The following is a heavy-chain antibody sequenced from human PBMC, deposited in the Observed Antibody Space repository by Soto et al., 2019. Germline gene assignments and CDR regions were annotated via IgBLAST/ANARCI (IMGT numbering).Heavy chain of an antibody. Sequence: PGGSLRLSCAASGFTFSSYAMSWVRQAPGKGLEWVSAISGSGGSTYYADSVKGRFTISRDNSKNTLYLQMNSLRAEDTAVHYCAKLGAAAGTWWFDPWGQGTLVTVSS. CDR2: ISGSGGST. CDR3: AKLGAAAGTWWFDP. CDR1: GFTFSSYA. D-gene: IGHD6-13*01. J-gene: IGHJ5*02. V-gene: IGHV3-23*01.